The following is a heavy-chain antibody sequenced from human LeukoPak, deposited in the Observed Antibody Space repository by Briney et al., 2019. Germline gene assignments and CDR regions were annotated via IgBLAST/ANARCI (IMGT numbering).Heavy chain of an antibody. V-gene: IGHV3-23*01. J-gene: IGHJ4*02. CDR3: ARGSSTHGEYYFDY. Sequence: GGSLILSCAASGFTFSSYAMSWVRQAPGKGLEWVSVISGSDGGGSTYSADSVKGRFTISRDNAKNSLYLQMNSLRAEDTAVYYCARGSSTHGEYYFDYWGQGTLVTVSS. CDR1: GFTFSSYA. D-gene: IGHD2-2*01. CDR2: ISGSDGGGST.